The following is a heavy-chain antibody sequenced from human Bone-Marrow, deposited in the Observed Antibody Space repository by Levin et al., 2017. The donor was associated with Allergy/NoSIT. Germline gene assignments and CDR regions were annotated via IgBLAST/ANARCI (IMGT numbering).Heavy chain of an antibody. V-gene: IGHV3-9*01. CDR3: AKDWARKAYSYYYGMDV. Sequence: LSLTCAASGFTFDDYAMHWVRQAPGKGLEWVSGISWNSGSIGYADSVKGRFTISRDNAKNSLYLQMNSLRAEDTALYYCAKDWARKAYSYYYGMDVWGQGTTVTVSS. CDR2: ISWNSGSI. J-gene: IGHJ6*02. CDR1: GFTFDDYA. D-gene: IGHD6-6*01.